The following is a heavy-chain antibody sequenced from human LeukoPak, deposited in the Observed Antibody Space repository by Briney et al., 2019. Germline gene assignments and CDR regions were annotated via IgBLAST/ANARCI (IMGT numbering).Heavy chain of an antibody. J-gene: IGHJ3*02. CDR3: ARDAYAGYSSGDEAFDI. CDR1: GYTFTSYY. V-gene: IGHV1-46*01. Sequence: ASVKVSCKASGYTFTSYYMHWVRQAPGQGLEWMGIINPSGGSTSYAQKFQGRVTMTRDMSTSTDYMELSSLRAEDTAVYYCARDAYAGYSSGDEAFDIWGQGTMVAVSS. D-gene: IGHD6-19*01. CDR2: INPSGGST.